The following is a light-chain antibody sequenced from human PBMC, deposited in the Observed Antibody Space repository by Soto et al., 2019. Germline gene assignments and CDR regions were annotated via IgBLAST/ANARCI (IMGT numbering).Light chain of an antibody. CDR1: QSVSSSY. Sequence: EIVLTQSPGTLSLSPGERATLSCRASQSVSSSYLAWYQRKPGQAPRLLIYGASSRATGISDRFSGSGSGTDFTLTISRLEPEDFAVYYCQQYGRSPSWTFGQGTKVELK. CDR3: QQYGRSPSWT. V-gene: IGKV3-20*01. J-gene: IGKJ1*01. CDR2: GAS.